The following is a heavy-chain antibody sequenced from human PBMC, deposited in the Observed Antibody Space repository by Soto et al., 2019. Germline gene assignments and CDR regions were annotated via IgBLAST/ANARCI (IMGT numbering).Heavy chain of an antibody. J-gene: IGHJ4*02. Sequence: SETLSLTCTVSGGSISSGGYYWSWIRQHPGKGLEWIGYIYYSGSTYYNPSLKSRVTISVDTSKNQFSLKLSSVTAADTAVYYCARVSGSSWLFDYWGQGTLVTVSS. CDR1: GGSISSGGYY. V-gene: IGHV4-31*03. CDR3: ARVSGSSWLFDY. CDR2: IYYSGST. D-gene: IGHD6-13*01.